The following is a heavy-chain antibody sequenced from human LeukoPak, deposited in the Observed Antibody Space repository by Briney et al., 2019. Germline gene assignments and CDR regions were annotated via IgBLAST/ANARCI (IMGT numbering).Heavy chain of an antibody. Sequence: GGSLRLSCVASGFTFTKCAMSWIRQAPGKGLEWVAIITATGDTAYYADSVKGRFTISRDNSKNTLYLQMNSLRAEDTAVYYCANRETYCSSTSCSYYFDYWGQGTLVTVFS. CDR3: ANRETYCSSTSCSYYFDY. CDR2: ITATGDTA. V-gene: IGHV3-23*01. J-gene: IGHJ4*02. D-gene: IGHD2-2*01. CDR1: GFTFTKCA.